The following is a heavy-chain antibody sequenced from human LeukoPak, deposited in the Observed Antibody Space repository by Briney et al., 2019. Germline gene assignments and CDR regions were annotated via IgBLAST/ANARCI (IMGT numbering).Heavy chain of an antibody. J-gene: IGHJ4*02. CDR2: ISGSGGST. Sequence: GRSLRLSCAASGFTFNSYAMSWVRQAPGQGLEWVSAISGSGGSTYYADSVKGRFTISRDNSKNTLYLQMNSLRAEDTAVYYCAKLGYCSGGSCYALYDYWGQGTLVTVSS. CDR3: AKLGYCSGGSCYALYDY. D-gene: IGHD2-15*01. CDR1: GFTFNSYA. V-gene: IGHV3-23*01.